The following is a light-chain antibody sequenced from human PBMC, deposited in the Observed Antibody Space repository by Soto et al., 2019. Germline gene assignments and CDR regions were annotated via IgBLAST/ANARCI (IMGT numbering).Light chain of an antibody. Sequence: LTQPPSASGSPGQSVTISCTGTSSDVGGYNYVSWYQQHPGKAPKLMIYEVSKRPSGVPDRFSGSKSGNTASLTVSGLQAEDEADYYCSSYAGSNRIFGTGTKVTVL. CDR2: EVS. CDR3: SSYAGSNRI. J-gene: IGLJ1*01. CDR1: SSDVGGYNY. V-gene: IGLV2-8*01.